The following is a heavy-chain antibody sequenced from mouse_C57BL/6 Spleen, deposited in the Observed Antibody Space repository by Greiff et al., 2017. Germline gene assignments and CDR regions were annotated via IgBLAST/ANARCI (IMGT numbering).Heavy chain of an antibody. V-gene: IGHV5-17*01. J-gene: IGHJ4*01. CDR3: ARRKWPYAMDY. CDR2: ISSGSSTI. CDR1: GFTFSDYG. Sequence: EVKLVESGGGLVKPGGSLKLSCAASGFTFSDYGMHWVRQAPEKGLEWVAYISSGSSTIYYADTVKGRFTISRDNAKNTLFLQMTSLRSEDTAMYYCARRKWPYAMDYWGQGTSVTVSS.